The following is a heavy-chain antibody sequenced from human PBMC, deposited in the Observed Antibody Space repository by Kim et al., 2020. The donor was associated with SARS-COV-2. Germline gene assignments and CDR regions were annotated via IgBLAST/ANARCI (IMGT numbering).Heavy chain of an antibody. J-gene: IGHJ6*02. V-gene: IGHV1-46*01. CDR1: GYTFTSYY. Sequence: ASVKVSCKASGYTFTSYYMHWVRQAPGQGLEWMGIINPSGGSTSYAQKFQGRVTMTRDTSTSTVYMELSSLRSEDTAVYYCAREGQLGHDFWSGYYPSKYYYYGMDVWGQGTTVTVSS. CDR3: AREGQLGHDFWSGYYPSKYYYYGMDV. D-gene: IGHD3-3*01. CDR2: INPSGGST.